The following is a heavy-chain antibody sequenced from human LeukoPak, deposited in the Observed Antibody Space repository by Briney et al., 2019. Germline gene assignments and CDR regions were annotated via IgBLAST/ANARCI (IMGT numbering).Heavy chain of an antibody. CDR2: ISYDGSNK. D-gene: IGHD1-26*01. V-gene: IGHV3-30-3*01. J-gene: IGHJ3*02. CDR3: ARDPLRERRIDAFDI. Sequence: PGRSLRLSCAASGFTFSSYAMHWVRQAPGKGLEWVAVISYDGSNKYYADSVKGRFTISRDNSKNTLYLQMNSLRAEDTAVYYCARDPLRERRIDAFDIWGQGTMVTASS. CDR1: GFTFSSYA.